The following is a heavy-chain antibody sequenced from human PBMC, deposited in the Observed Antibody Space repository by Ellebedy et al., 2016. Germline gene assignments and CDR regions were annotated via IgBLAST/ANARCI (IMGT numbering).Heavy chain of an antibody. CDR1: GFTFGDYA. J-gene: IGHJ4*02. D-gene: IGHD3-22*01. V-gene: IGHV3-49*03. CDR3: TRREGAFYYDSTTSFDY. Sequence: GESLKISXTASGFTFGDYAMSWFRQAPGKGLEWVGFIRTKAYGGTADYAASVKGRFTLSRDDSKSIAYLDMNSLKTDDTAVFYCTRREGAFYYDSTTSFDYWGPGTLVTVSS. CDR2: IRTKAYGGTA.